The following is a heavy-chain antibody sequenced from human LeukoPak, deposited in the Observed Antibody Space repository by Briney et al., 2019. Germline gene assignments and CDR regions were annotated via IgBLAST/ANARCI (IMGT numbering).Heavy chain of an antibody. J-gene: IGHJ4*02. CDR2: IYSGGST. Sequence: GGSLRLSCAASGFTVSSNYMSWVRQAPGKGLEWVSVIYSGGSTYYADSVKGRFTISRDNSKNTLYLQMNSLRAEDTAVYYCARVEDYDILTGFDYWGQGTLVTVSS. CDR3: ARVEDYDILTGFDY. V-gene: IGHV3-53*01. CDR1: GFTVSSNY. D-gene: IGHD3-9*01.